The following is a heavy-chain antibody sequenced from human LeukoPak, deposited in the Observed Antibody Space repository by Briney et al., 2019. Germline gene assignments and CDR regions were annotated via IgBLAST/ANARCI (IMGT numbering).Heavy chain of an antibody. V-gene: IGHV3-11*06. J-gene: IGHJ3*02. CDR1: GFTFSDYY. CDR2: ISSSSSYI. Sequence: GGSLRLSCAASGFTFSDYYMTWIRQAPGKGLEWVSYISSSSSYINYADSVKGRFTISRDNAKNSLYLQLNSLRAEDTAVYYCARALPNYYDSSGYPIRAFDIWGQGTMVTVSS. CDR3: ARALPNYYDSSGYPIRAFDI. D-gene: IGHD3-22*01.